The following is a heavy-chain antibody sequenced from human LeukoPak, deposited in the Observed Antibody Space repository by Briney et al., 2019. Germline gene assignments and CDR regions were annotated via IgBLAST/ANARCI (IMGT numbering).Heavy chain of an antibody. J-gene: IGHJ4*02. CDR3: AGQGVAAAGTSRFDY. D-gene: IGHD6-13*01. Sequence: SQTLSLTCAVSGGSISSGGYSWSWIRQPPGKGLEWIGYIYHSGSTYYNPSLKSRVTISVDRSKNQFSLKLSSVTAADTAVYYCAGQGVAAAGTSRFDYWGQGTLVTVSS. V-gene: IGHV4-30-2*01. CDR1: GGSISSGGYS. CDR2: IYHSGST.